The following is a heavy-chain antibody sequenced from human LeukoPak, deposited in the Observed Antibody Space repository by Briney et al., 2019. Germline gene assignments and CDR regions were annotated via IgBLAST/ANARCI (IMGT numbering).Heavy chain of an antibody. D-gene: IGHD5-24*01. Sequence: PSETLSLTCTVSGPSISNLYWSWIRQPPGRGLEWVGSINYSETTNYNPSLKSRVTMSIDTSKNQVSLKLNSVTAAHTAVYYCARDPIHRDDYNAEWGQGVLVSVSS. CDR1: GPSISNLY. J-gene: IGHJ4*02. CDR3: ARDPIHRDDYNAE. CDR2: INYSETT. V-gene: IGHV4-59*11.